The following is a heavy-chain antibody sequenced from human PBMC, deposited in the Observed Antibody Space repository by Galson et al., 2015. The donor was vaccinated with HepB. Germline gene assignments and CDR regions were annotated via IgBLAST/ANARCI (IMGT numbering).Heavy chain of an antibody. CDR1: GYTFTSYA. CDR2: INAGNT. CDR3: ARALSGWYGT. Sequence: SVKVSCKASGYTFTSYAMHWVRQAPGQRLEWIGWINAGNTKYSQKFQGRVTITRDTSASTAYMELSSLRSEDTAVYHCARALSGWYGTWGQGTLVTVSS. D-gene: IGHD6-19*01. V-gene: IGHV1-3*01. J-gene: IGHJ4*02.